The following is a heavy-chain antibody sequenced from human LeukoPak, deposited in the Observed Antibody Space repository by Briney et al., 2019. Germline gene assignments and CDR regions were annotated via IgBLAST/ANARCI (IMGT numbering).Heavy chain of an antibody. V-gene: IGHV3-30*18. CDR1: GFTFRSYG. D-gene: IGHD5-18*01. J-gene: IGHJ4*02. CDR3: AKDNKRYSYDY. Sequence: PGRSLRLSCAASGFTFRSYGMHWVRQAPGKGLEWVAVISDDGNKKYYADSVKGRFTISRDSSKNTLYLQMNSLRVEDTAVDYCAKDNKRYSYDYWGQGTLVTVSS. CDR2: ISDDGNKK.